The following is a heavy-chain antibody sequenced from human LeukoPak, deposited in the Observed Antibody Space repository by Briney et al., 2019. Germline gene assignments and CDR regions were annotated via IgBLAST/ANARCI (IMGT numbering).Heavy chain of an antibody. CDR3: AKDGIVVSYFDY. V-gene: IGHV3-30*18. J-gene: IGHJ4*02. Sequence: GGSLRLSCAASGFTFSSYGIHWVRQAPGKGLEWVAIISYDGSNEYYADSVKGRFTISRDNSKNTLYLQMNSLRAEDTAMYYCAKDGIVVSYFDYWGQGTLVTVSS. CDR1: GFTFSSYG. D-gene: IGHD3-22*01. CDR2: ISYDGSNE.